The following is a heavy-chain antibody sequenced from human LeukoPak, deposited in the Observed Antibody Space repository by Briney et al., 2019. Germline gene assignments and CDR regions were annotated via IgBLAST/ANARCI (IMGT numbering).Heavy chain of an antibody. CDR2: INHSGST. V-gene: IGHV4-34*01. CDR3: ARLTVYYGSGSYLGWFDP. J-gene: IGHJ5*02. Sequence: SETLSLTCAVYGGSFSGYYWSWVRQPPGKGLEWIGEINHSGSTNYNPSLKSRVTISVDTSKNQFSLKLSSVTAADTAVYYCARLTVYYGSGSYLGWFDPWGQGTLVTVSS. CDR1: GGSFSGYY. D-gene: IGHD3-10*01.